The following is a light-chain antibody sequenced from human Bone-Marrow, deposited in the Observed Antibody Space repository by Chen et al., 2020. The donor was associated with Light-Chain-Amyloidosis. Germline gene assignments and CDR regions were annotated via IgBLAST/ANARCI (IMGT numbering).Light chain of an antibody. CDR1: SSDVGVDNH. CDR2: EVT. Sequence: QSALTQPASVSGSPAQSITISCTGTSSDVGVDNHVAWYQQHPDKAPKLMIYEVTNRPSRVPDLFSGSKSDNTGSLTISGLPTEYEADYFCSSYTITNTLVFGSGTRVTVL. V-gene: IGLV2-14*01. J-gene: IGLJ1*01. CDR3: SSYTITNTLV.